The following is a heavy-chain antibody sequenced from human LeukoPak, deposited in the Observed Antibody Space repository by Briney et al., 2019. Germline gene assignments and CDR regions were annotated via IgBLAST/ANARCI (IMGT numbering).Heavy chain of an antibody. J-gene: IGHJ4*02. CDR1: GGSISSYY. Sequence: SETLSLTCTVSGGSISSYYWSWIRQPPGKELEWIGYIYYSGRTYYNPSLKSRVTISVDTSKNQFSLSLSPVTAADTAVYYCARTIPDSSGYYYSDYWGQGTLVTVSS. V-gene: IGHV4-59*08. CDR2: IYYSGRT. D-gene: IGHD3-22*01. CDR3: ARTIPDSSGYYYSDY.